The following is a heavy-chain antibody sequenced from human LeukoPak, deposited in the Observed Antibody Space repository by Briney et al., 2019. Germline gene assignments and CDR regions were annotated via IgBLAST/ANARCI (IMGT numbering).Heavy chain of an antibody. CDR3: ARPNWARRYFDY. CDR1: GYIFTSYS. J-gene: IGHJ4*02. V-gene: IGHV5-51*01. Sequence: GESLKISCKGSGYIFTSYSIAWVRQMPGKGLEWMGVINPYDSEIRYSPSFQGQVTISADKSISTAYLQWSSLKASDTAMYYCARPNWARRYFDYWGQGTLVTVSS. D-gene: IGHD7-27*01. CDR2: INPYDSEI.